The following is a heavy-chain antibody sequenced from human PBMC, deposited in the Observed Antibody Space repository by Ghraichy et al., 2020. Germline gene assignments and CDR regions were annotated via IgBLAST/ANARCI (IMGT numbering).Heavy chain of an antibody. D-gene: IGHD3-22*01. CDR3: ARLRHYYDSSGSRFAY. CDR2: IYYSGST. CDR1: GGSISSSSYY. V-gene: IGHV4-39*01. Sequence: SETLSLTCTVSGGSISSSSYYWGWIRQPPGKGLEWIGSIYYSGSTYYNPSLKSRVTISVDTSKNQFSLKLSSVTAADTAVYYCARLRHYYDSSGSRFAYWGQGPLVTVSS. J-gene: IGHJ4*02.